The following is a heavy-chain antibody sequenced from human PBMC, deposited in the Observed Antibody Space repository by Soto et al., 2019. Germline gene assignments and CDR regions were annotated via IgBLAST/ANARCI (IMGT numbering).Heavy chain of an antibody. J-gene: IGHJ1*01. V-gene: IGHV1-3*01. Sequence: ASVKVSCKASGYTFTSYAMHWVRQAPGQRLEWMGWINAGNGNTKYSQKFQGRVTMTRDTSTSTVYMELSSLRSEDTAVYYCASIYDSSGYSYFQHWGQGTLVTVSS. CDR1: GYTFTSYA. D-gene: IGHD3-22*01. CDR2: INAGNGNT. CDR3: ASIYDSSGYSYFQH.